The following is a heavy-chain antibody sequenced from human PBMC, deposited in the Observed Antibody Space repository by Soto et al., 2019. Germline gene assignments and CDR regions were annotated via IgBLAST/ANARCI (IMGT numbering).Heavy chain of an antibody. J-gene: IGHJ6*02. V-gene: IGHV4-59*01. CDR1: GGSISSYY. CDR2: IYDSVKT. Sequence: SATLSLTCTVSGGSISSYYWSWIRQPPGKGLEWIGYIYDSVKTNYNPSLKSRVTISVDTSKNQFSLRMRSVTAADTAVYYCARDRQWRSPGHGMDVWGQGTTVTVSS. CDR3: ARDRQWRSPGHGMDV. D-gene: IGHD6-19*01.